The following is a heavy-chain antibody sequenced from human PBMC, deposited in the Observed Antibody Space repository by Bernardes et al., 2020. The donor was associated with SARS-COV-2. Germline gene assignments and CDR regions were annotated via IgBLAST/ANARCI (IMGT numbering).Heavy chain of an antibody. Sequence: GGSLRLSCAASGFTFSSYSMNWVRQAPGKGLEWISYISDNSGAIVYADSVKGRFTISRDNSKSSLSLQMNSLRAEDTAVYYCARDVGGTDWRFGFDVWGPGTMVHVSS. CDR2: ISDNSGAI. CDR1: GFTFSSYS. CDR3: ARDVGGTDWRFGFDV. D-gene: IGHD3-9*01. V-gene: IGHV3-48*04. J-gene: IGHJ3*01.